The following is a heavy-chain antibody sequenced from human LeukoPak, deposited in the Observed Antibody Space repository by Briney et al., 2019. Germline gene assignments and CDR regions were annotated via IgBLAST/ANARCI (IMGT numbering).Heavy chain of an antibody. V-gene: IGHV3-30*02. CDR1: GFTFSNYD. J-gene: IGHJ4*02. D-gene: IGHD6-13*01. CDR3: AKVSGVGSSWSPFDY. CDR2: IQYDGSNK. Sequence: PGGSLRLSCTASGFTFSNYDIHWVRQAPGKGLEWVAFIQYDGSNKYYADSVKGRFTISRDNSKNTLYLLMNSLSAEDTAVYYCAKVSGVGSSWSPFDYWGQGTLVTVSS.